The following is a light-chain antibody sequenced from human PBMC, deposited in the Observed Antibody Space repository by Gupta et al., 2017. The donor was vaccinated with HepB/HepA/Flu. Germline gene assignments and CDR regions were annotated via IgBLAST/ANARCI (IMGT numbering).Light chain of an antibody. CDR2: PAS. CDR3: QQRNSTPWT. Sequence: DIQRSQSPSSMSASVGDRVTITCRASQSMSSYLNWYQQKPGKAPKLLIYPASSLQSGVPSRFSGSGSGTDFTLTISRLQPEDFATYYCQQRNSTPWTFGQGTKVEIK. V-gene: IGKV1-39*01. CDR1: QSMSSY. J-gene: IGKJ1*01.